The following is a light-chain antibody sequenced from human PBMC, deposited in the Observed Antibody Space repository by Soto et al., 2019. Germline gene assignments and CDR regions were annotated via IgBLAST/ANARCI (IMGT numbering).Light chain of an antibody. CDR2: DVT. J-gene: IGLJ2*01. CDR3: CSYTDIALDVV. CDR1: SSDVGGYNY. Sequence: QSALTQPPSASGSPGQSVTISCTGTSSDVGGYNYVSWYQQHPGKAPKLIIYDVTKRPSGVPDRFSGSKSGNTASLTVSGLQAEDEADYYCCSYTDIALDVVFGGGTKLTVL. V-gene: IGLV2-8*01.